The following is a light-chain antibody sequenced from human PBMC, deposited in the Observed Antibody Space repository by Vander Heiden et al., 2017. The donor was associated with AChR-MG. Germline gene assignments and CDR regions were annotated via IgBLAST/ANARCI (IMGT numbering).Light chain of an antibody. CDR3: SSYTSSSTLVV. CDR1: SSDVGGYNY. CDR2: DVS. Sequence: QSALTQPAFVSGSPGQSITLSRTGTSSDVGGYNYVAWYQQHPGKAPKLMIYDVSKRPSGVSNRFSGSKSGNTASLTISGLQAEDEADYYCSSYTSSSTLVVFGGGTKLTVL. J-gene: IGLJ2*01. V-gene: IGLV2-14*01.